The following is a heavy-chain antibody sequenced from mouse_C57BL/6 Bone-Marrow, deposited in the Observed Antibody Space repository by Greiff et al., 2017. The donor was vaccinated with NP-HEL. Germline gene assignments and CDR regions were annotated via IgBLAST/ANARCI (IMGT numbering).Heavy chain of an antibody. CDR1: GYTFTSYW. J-gene: IGHJ2*01. CDR2: IHPNSGST. D-gene: IGHD1-1*01. Sequence: QVQLQQPGAELVKPGASVKLSCKASGYTFTSYWMHWVKQRPGQGLEWIGKIHPNSGSTNYNEKFKSKATLTVDKSSSTAYMQLSSLTSEDSAVYYFARPYYYGSSYNFDYWGQGTTLTVSS. V-gene: IGHV1-64*01. CDR3: ARPYYYGSSYNFDY.